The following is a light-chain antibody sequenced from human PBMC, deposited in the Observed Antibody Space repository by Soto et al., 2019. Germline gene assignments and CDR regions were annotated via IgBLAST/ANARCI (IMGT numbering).Light chain of an antibody. J-gene: IGKJ5*01. CDR2: DAS. CDR3: QQHSNWPPIT. CDR1: QSISNY. V-gene: IGKV3-11*01. Sequence: EIVLTQSPATLSLSPGARAPLSCRASQSISNYVAWYQQKPGQAPRLLIYDASDRATGIPGRFSGSGSGTDFTLTISSLEPEDFAVYYCQQHSNWPPITFGQGTRLEIK.